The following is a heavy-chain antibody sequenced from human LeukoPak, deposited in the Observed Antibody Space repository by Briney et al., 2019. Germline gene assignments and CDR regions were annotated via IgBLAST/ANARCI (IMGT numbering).Heavy chain of an antibody. CDR3: ARDLTADYDILTGYALDAFDI. J-gene: IGHJ3*02. CDR1: GFTFSRHW. CDR2: ISSSSYI. D-gene: IGHD3-9*01. V-gene: IGHV3-21*01. Sequence: PGGSLRLSCAVSGFTFSRHWMSWVRQAPGKGLEWVSSISSSSYIYYSDSVKGRFTISRDNAKNSLYLQMNSLRAEDTAVHYCARDLTADYDILTGYALDAFDIWGQGTMVTVSS.